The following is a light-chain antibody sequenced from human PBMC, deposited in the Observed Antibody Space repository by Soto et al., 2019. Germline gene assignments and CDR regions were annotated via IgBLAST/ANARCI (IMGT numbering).Light chain of an antibody. CDR2: EVS. Sequence: QSALTQPASVSGSPGQSITISCTGTSSDVGGYNYVSWYQQHPGKAPKLMIYEVSNRPSGVSNRFSGSKSGNTASLTISGLQAEDEADYYCSSYTSSSTPYVFGTGTKHRP. CDR3: SSYTSSSTPYV. V-gene: IGLV2-14*01. CDR1: SSDVGGYNY. J-gene: IGLJ1*01.